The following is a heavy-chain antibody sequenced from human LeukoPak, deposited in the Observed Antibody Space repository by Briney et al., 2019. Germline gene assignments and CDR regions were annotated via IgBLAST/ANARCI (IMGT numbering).Heavy chain of an antibody. CDR2: IYSGGST. Sequence: PGGSLRLSCAASGFTFSDYYMSWVRQAPGKGLEWVSVIYSGGSTYYADSAKGRFTISRDNSKNTLYLQMNSLRAEDTAVYYCARDRSRGAGATGAAFDYWGQGTLVTVSS. V-gene: IGHV3-66*02. CDR3: ARDRSRGAGATGAAFDY. J-gene: IGHJ4*02. CDR1: GFTFSDYY. D-gene: IGHD1-26*01.